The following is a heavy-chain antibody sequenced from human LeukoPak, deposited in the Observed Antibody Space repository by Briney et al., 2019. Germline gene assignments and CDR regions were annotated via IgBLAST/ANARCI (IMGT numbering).Heavy chain of an antibody. CDR1: GYSISSGYY. V-gene: IGHV4-38-2*02. CDR2: IYHSGST. J-gene: IGHJ4*02. Sequence: PSETLSLTCTVSGYSISSGYYWGWIRQPPGKGLEWIGSIYHSGSTYYNPSLKSRVTISVDTSKNQFSLKLSSVTAADTAVYYCARDGQYYYDSSGYYFVYFDYWGQGTLVTVSS. D-gene: IGHD3-22*01. CDR3: ARDGQYYYDSSGYYFVYFDY.